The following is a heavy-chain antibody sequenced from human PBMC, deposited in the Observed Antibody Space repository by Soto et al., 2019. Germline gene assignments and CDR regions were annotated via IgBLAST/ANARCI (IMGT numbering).Heavy chain of an antibody. J-gene: IGHJ3*02. V-gene: IGHV1-2*04. Sequence: ASVKVSCKASGYTFTSYYMHWVRQAPGQGLEWMGWINPNSGGTNYAQKFQGWVTMTRDTSISTAYMELSRLRSDDTAVYYCARERWELLTDGVAFDIWGQGTMVTVSS. CDR1: GYTFTSYY. CDR3: ARERWELLTDGVAFDI. D-gene: IGHD1-26*01. CDR2: INPNSGGT.